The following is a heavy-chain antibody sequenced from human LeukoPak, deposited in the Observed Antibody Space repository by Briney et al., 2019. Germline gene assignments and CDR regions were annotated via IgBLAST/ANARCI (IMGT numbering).Heavy chain of an antibody. J-gene: IGHJ4*02. CDR2: ISGSGGST. D-gene: IGHD3-10*01. CDR1: GFTFSSYA. V-gene: IGHV3-23*01. CDR3: ATDSYVSGSYYRLFY. Sequence: GGSLRLSCAASGFTFSSYAMSWVRQAPGEGLEWVSHISGSGGSTYYGDSVKGRFTISRDNSKNALYLQMNSLRAEDTAIYYCATDSYVSGSYYRLFYWGQGTLVTVSS.